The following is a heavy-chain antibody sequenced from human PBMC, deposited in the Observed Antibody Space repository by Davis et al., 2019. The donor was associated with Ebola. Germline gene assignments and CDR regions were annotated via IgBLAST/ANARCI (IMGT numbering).Heavy chain of an antibody. J-gene: IGHJ4*02. V-gene: IGHV4-59*08. D-gene: IGHD6-6*01. CDR3: ASLRYSSSPD. CDR2: IYYSGST. CDR1: GGSISSYY. Sequence: PSETLSLTCTVSGGSISSYYWSWIRQPPGKGLEWIGYIYYSGSTNYNPSLKSRVTISVDTSKNQFSLKLSSVTAADTAVYYCASLRYSSSPDWGQGTLVTVSS.